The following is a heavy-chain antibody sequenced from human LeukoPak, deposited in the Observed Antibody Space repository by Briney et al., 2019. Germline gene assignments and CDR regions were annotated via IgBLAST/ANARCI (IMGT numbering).Heavy chain of an antibody. V-gene: IGHV4-4*02. Sequence: SETLSLTCAVSGGSISSSNWWSWVRQPPGKGLEWIGEINHSGSTNYNPSLKSRVTISVDTSKNQFSLKLSSVTAADTAVYYCARNWALITIFGVVIRASWFDPWGQGTLVTVSS. CDR1: GGSISSSNW. CDR2: INHSGST. J-gene: IGHJ5*02. D-gene: IGHD3-3*01. CDR3: ARNWALITIFGVVIRASWFDP.